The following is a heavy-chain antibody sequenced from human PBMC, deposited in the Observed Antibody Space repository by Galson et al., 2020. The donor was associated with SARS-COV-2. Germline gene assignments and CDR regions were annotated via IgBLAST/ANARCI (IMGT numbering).Heavy chain of an antibody. D-gene: IGHD5-18*01. Sequence: SETLSLTCTVSGGSISSYYWSWIRQPPGKGLEWIGYIYYSGSTNYNPSLKSRVTISVDTSKNQFSLKLSSVTAADTAVYYCARGGVGPGGYGDYYLDYWGQGTLVTVSS. V-gene: IGHV4-59*01. CDR1: GGSISSYY. J-gene: IGHJ4*02. CDR2: IYYSGST. CDR3: ARGGVGPGGYGDYYLDY.